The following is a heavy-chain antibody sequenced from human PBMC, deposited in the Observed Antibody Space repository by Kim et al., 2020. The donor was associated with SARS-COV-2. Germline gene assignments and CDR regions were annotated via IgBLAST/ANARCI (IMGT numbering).Heavy chain of an antibody. CDR1: GGTFSSYA. CDR2: IIPILGIA. CDR3: ASPGKYCSSTSCYGDYYYYGMDV. Sequence: SVKVSCKASGGTFSSYAISWVRQAPGQGLEWMGRIIPILGIANYAQKFQGRVTITADKSTSTAYMELSSLRSEDTAVYYCASPGKYCSSTSCYGDYYYYGMDVWGQGTTVTVSS. D-gene: IGHD2-2*01. V-gene: IGHV1-69*04. J-gene: IGHJ6*02.